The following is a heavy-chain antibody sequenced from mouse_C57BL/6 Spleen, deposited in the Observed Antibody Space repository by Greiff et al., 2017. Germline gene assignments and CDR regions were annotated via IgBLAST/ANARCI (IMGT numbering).Heavy chain of an antibody. V-gene: IGHV1-82*01. Sequence: VQLQQSGPELVKPGASVKISCKASGYAFSSSWMNWVKQRPGKGLEWIGRIYPGDGDTNYNGKFKGKATLTADKSSSTAYMQLSSLTSEDSAVYFCARDTTGDYWGQGTSVTVSS. J-gene: IGHJ4*01. CDR3: ARDTTGDY. CDR2: IYPGDGDT. D-gene: IGHD1-1*01. CDR1: GYAFSSSW.